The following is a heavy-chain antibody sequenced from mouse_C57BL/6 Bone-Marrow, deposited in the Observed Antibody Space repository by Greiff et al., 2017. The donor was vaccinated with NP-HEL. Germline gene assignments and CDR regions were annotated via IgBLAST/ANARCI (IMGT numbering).Heavy chain of an antibody. CDR3: AKNYDYEWEDY. V-gene: IGHV2-4*01. J-gene: IGHJ4*01. Sequence: VMLVESGPGLVQPSQSLSITCTVSGFSLTSYGVHWVRQPPGKGLEWLGVIWSGGSTDYNAAFISRLSISKDNSKSQVFFKMNSLQADDTAIYYCAKNYDYEWEDYWGQGTSVTVSS. CDR2: IWSGGST. CDR1: GFSLTSYG. D-gene: IGHD2-4*01.